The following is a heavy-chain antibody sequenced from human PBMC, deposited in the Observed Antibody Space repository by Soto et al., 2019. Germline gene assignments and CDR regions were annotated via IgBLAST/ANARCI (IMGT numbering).Heavy chain of an antibody. V-gene: IGHV3-66*04. D-gene: IGHD5-18*01. J-gene: IGHJ4*02. Sequence: EVQLVESGGGLVQPGGSLRISCAASGVTVSSNYMSWVRQAPGKGLEWVSVIYSGGSTYYADSVKGRFTISRDNSKNTLSLQMNSLRAEDTAVYYCARHGYNYGGGYFDYWGQGTLVTVSS. CDR3: ARHGYNYGGGYFDY. CDR1: GVTVSSNY. CDR2: IYSGGST.